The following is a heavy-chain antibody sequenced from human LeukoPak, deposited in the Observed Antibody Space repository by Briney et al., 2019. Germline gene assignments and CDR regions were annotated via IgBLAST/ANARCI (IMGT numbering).Heavy chain of an antibody. V-gene: IGHV1-24*01. CDR1: GYTLTELS. Sequence: ASVKVSCKVSGYTLTELSMHWVRQAPGKGLEWMGGFDPEDGETIYAQKFQGRVTMTEDTSTDTAYMELSSLRSEDTAVYYCATVEGYSYAKPRGDYFDYWGQGTLVAVSS. CDR3: ATVEGYSYAKPRGDYFDY. J-gene: IGHJ4*02. CDR2: FDPEDGET. D-gene: IGHD5-18*01.